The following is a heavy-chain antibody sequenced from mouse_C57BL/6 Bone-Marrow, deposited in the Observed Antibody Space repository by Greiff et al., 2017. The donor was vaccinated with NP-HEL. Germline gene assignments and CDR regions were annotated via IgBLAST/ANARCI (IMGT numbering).Heavy chain of an antibody. CDR2: INPYNGDT. Sequence: VQLQQSGPELVKPGDSVKISCKASGYSFTGYFMNWVMQSHGKSLEWIGRINPYNGDTFYNQKFKGKATLTVDKSSSTAHMELRSLTSEDSAVYYCASRYGSSSYYFDYWGQGTTLTVSS. CDR3: ASRYGSSSYYFDY. V-gene: IGHV1-20*01. CDR1: GYSFTGYF. D-gene: IGHD1-1*01. J-gene: IGHJ2*01.